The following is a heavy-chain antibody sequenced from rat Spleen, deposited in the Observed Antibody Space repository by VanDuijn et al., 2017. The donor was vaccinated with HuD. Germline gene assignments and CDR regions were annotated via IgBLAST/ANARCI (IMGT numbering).Heavy chain of an antibody. CDR2: ITNTGGSI. V-gene: IGHV5-31*01. J-gene: IGHJ1*01. CDR3: ARHEDYYSIYPHWYFDF. D-gene: IGHD1-2*01. CDR1: GFTFNNYW. Sequence: EVQLVESGGGLVQPGRSLKLSCVASGFTFNNYWMTWIRQAPGKGLEWVASITNTGGSIYYPDSVKGRFTISRDNAKNTLYLQMDSLRSEDTATYYCARHEDYYSIYPHWYFDFWGPGTMVTVSS.